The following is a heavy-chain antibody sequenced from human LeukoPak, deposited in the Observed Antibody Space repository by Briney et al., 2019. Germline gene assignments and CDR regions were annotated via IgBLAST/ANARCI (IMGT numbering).Heavy chain of an antibody. Sequence: ASVKVSCKASGYTFTSYYMHWVRQAPGQGLEWMGIINPSGGSTSYAQKFQGRVTMTRDTSTSTVYMELSSLRSEDTAVYYCARVIRNYYDSSGYDYWGQGTLVTVSS. CDR2: INPSGGST. D-gene: IGHD3-22*01. CDR3: ARVIRNYYDSSGYDY. V-gene: IGHV1-46*01. CDR1: GYTFTSYY. J-gene: IGHJ4*02.